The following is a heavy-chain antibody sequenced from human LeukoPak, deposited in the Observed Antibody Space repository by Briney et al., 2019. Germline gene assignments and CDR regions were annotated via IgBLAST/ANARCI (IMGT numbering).Heavy chain of an antibody. CDR2: IYYSGST. CDR1: GGSISRYY. V-gene: IGHV4-59*01. J-gene: IGHJ5*02. Sequence: SETLSLTCTLSGGSISRYYGRWMRQPPGGGREGIGYIYYSGSTNYNPSLKSRVTISVDTSKNQFYLKLSSVTAADTAAYYCARDLGLGNWFDPWGQGTLVTVSS. CDR3: ARDLGLGNWFDP. D-gene: IGHD3/OR15-3a*01.